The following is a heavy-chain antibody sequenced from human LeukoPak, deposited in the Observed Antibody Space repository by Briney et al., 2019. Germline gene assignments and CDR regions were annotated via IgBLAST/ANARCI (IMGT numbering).Heavy chain of an antibody. D-gene: IGHD4-17*01. CDR2: IRGSGTT. J-gene: IGHJ4*02. CDR3: ARDYDYGFDN. Sequence: GGSVRLSCAASGFAFSTYPMNWVLQAPGKGLEWISHIRGSGTTDYADSVKGRFTISRDNGKNSLYLQLSSLRAEDTAVYYCARDYDYGFDNWGQGTLVTVSS. V-gene: IGHV3-69-1*01. CDR1: GFAFSTYP.